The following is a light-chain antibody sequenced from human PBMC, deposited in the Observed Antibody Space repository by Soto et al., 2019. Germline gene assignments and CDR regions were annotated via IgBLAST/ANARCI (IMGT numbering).Light chain of an antibody. V-gene: IGLV2-14*01. Sequence: QSALTQPASVSGSPGQSITISCTGTRSDVGGYNYVSWYQQHPGKAPKLMIYEVSNRPSGVSNRFSGSKSGNTASLTISGLQAEDEADYYCSSYTTRTTLGVFGGGTQLPS. CDR2: EVS. CDR1: RSDVGGYNY. CDR3: SSYTTRTTLGV. J-gene: IGLJ2*01.